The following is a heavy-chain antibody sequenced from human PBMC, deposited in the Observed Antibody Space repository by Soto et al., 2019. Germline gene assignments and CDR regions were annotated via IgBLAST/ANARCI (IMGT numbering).Heavy chain of an antibody. V-gene: IGHV4-38-2*01. D-gene: IGHD2-2*01. CDR2: ISHSGDT. CDR1: GYVITNGYH. CDR3: TRIYCTTTSCSINATDV. Sequence: VYTSETLSLTCAVSGYVITNGYHWGWIRQPPGKELEGIGAISHSGDTYYNPSLKSRVTISIDTAKNHLSLILSSVTAADTATYYCTRIYCTTTSCSINATDVWGQGTTVTVSS. J-gene: IGHJ6*02.